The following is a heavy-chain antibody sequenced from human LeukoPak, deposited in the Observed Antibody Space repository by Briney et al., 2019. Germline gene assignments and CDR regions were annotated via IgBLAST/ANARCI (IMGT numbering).Heavy chain of an antibody. CDR2: ISSSGGST. CDR3: AKDQVSSSRYYYYMDV. V-gene: IGHV3-23*01. Sequence: GGSLRLSCAASGFTFSSYAMSWVRQAPGKGLEWVSAISSSGGSTYYADSVKGRFTISRDNSKNTLYLQMNSLRAEDTAVYYCAKDQVSSSRYYYYMDVWGKGTTVTVSS. CDR1: GFTFSSYA. D-gene: IGHD6-6*01. J-gene: IGHJ6*03.